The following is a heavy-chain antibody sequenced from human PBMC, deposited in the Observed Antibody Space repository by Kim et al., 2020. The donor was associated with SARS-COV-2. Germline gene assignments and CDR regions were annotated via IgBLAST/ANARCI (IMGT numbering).Heavy chain of an antibody. CDR1: GGSISSGGYY. D-gene: IGHD3-3*01. CDR3: ARAHRTIFGVVEYMEV. CDR2: IYYSWST. J-gene: IGHJ6*02. Sequence: SETLSLTCTLSGGSISSGGYYWSWIRQHPGKGLEWIGYIYYSWSTYYNPSLKSRVTISVDTSKNQFSLKLSSVTAADTAVYYCARAHRTIFGVVEYMEVWGQGTTVTISS. V-gene: IGHV4-31*03.